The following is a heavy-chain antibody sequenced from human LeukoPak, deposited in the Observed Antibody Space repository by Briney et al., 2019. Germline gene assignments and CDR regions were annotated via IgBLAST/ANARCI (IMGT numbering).Heavy chain of an antibody. CDR1: GLTFSDYH. Sequence: GGSLRLSCAASGLTFSDYHMDWVRQAPGKGLEWVAYISSASNYIYYADSVKGRLTVFRDNAKNSLYLQMDSLRAEDTAVYYCTRDVTSYGHFDSWGQGTLVTVSS. V-gene: IGHV3-21*01. D-gene: IGHD3-16*01. J-gene: IGHJ4*02. CDR3: TRDVTSYGHFDS. CDR2: ISSASNYI.